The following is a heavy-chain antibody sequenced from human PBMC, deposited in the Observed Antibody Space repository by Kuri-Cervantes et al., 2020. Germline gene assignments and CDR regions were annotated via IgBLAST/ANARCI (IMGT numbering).Heavy chain of an antibody. J-gene: IGHJ4*02. CDR3: ARGLGGGGYYFDY. CDR1: RYTFTSYY. Sequence: ASVKVSCKASRYTFTSYYLHWVRQAPGQGLEWMGIINPSDAKTSYAQKFQGRVTMTWDTSTSAVYMDLSSLRSEDTAVYYCARGLGGGGYYFDYWGQGTLVTVSS. V-gene: IGHV1-46*01. D-gene: IGHD3-16*01. CDR2: INPSDAKT.